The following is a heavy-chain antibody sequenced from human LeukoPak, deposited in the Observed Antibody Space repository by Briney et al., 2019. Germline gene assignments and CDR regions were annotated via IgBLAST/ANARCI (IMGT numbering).Heavy chain of an antibody. CDR2: IYPGDSDT. D-gene: IGHD2-2*01. Sequence: GESLKISCKGSGYSFTTYWIGWVRQMPGKGLEWMGIIYPGDSDTTYSPSFQGQVTISGDRSISTAYLQWSSLKASDTAIYYCARRTRYCSSTNCYYFDYWGQGTLVTVSS. CDR3: ARRTRYCSSTNCYYFDY. CDR1: GYSFTTYW. J-gene: IGHJ4*02. V-gene: IGHV5-51*01.